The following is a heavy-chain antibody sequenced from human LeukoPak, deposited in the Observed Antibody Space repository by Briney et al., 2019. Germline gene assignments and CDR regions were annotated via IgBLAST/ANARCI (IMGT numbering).Heavy chain of an antibody. V-gene: IGHV1-8*03. Sequence: ASVNVPCKASGYTFTSYDINWVRQATGQGLEWMGWMNPNSGNTGYAQKFQGRVTITRNTSISTAYMELSSLRSEDTAVYYCARDPAVQWLARWYGMDVWGQGTTVTVSS. CDR3: ARDPAVQWLARWYGMDV. CDR2: MNPNSGNT. D-gene: IGHD6-19*01. CDR1: GYTFTSYD. J-gene: IGHJ6*02.